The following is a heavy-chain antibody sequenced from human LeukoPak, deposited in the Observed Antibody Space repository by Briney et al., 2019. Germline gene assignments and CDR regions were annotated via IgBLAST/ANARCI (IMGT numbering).Heavy chain of an antibody. Sequence: SVKVSCKASGGTFSSYAISWVRQAPGQGPEWMGGIIPIFGTANYAQKFQGRVTITADESTSTAYMELSSLRSEDTAVYYCARDPYDFWSGSYYYMDVWGKGTTVTVSS. J-gene: IGHJ6*03. CDR2: IIPIFGTA. CDR3: ARDPYDFWSGSYYYMDV. D-gene: IGHD3-3*01. CDR1: GGTFSSYA. V-gene: IGHV1-69*01.